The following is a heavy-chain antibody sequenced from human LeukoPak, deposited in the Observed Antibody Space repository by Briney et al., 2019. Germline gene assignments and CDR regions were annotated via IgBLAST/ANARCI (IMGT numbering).Heavy chain of an antibody. CDR2: IYYSGST. V-gene: IGHV4-59*08. CDR1: GGSISSYY. Sequence: SETLSPTCTVPGGSISSYYWSWIRQPPGKGLGWIGYIYYSGSTNYNPSLKSRVTISVDTSKNQFSLKLSSVTAADTAVYYCACQTNDAFDIWGQGTMVTVSS. J-gene: IGHJ3*02. CDR3: ACQTNDAFDI.